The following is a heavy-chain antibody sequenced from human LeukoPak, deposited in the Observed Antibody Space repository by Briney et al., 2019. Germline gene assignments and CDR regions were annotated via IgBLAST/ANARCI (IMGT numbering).Heavy chain of an antibody. J-gene: IGHJ6*03. V-gene: IGHV3-66*02. CDR3: ARDVPAHCSSTSCYRYYYYMDV. Sequence: PGGSLRLSCAASGFTVSSNYMSWVRQAPGKGLEWVSVIYSGGSTYYADSVKGRFTISRDNSKNTQYLQMNSLRAEDTAVYYCARDVPAHCSSTSCYRYYYYMDVWGKGTTVTVSS. CDR1: GFTVSSNY. CDR2: IYSGGST. D-gene: IGHD2-2*02.